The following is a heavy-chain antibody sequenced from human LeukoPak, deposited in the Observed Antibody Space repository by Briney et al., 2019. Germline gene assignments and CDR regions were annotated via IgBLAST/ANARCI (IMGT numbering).Heavy chain of an antibody. CDR1: GFTFSSYG. D-gene: IGHD6-19*01. J-gene: IGHJ4*02. CDR3: AKGLSAGTIDY. Sequence: PGRSLRLSCAASGFTFSSYGMHWVRQAPGKGLEWVAVISFNGGTKYYADSVKGRFTISRDNSKGTAFLQMNSLRRNDTAIYFCAKGLSAGTIDYWGQGALVTVSS. CDR2: ISFNGGTK. V-gene: IGHV3-30*18.